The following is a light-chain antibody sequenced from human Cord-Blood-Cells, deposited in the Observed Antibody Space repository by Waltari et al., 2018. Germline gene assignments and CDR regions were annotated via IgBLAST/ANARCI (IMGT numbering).Light chain of an antibody. V-gene: IGKV1-39*01. J-gene: IGKJ4*01. Sequence: DIQMTQSPSSLSASVGDRVTITCRASQRISSYLNWYQQKPGKAPKLLIYAASSLQSGVPSRVSGSGSGTDFTLTISSLQPEDFATYYCQQSYSTPLTFGGGTKVEIK. CDR1: QRISSY. CDR2: AAS. CDR3: QQSYSTPLT.